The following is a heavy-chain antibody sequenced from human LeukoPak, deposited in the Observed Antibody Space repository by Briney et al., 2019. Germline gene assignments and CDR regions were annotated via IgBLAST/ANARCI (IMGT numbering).Heavy chain of an antibody. V-gene: IGHV1-2*02. CDR1: GYTFTGYY. CDR3: ARADLFSAYCGGDCINWFDP. CDR2: INPNSSGR. J-gene: IGHJ5*02. Sequence: ASVKVSCKASGYTFTGYYMHWVGQAPGQGLEWMGWINPNSSGRSYAQKFQGRVTMTRDTSISTAYMELSRLRSDDTAVHYCARADLFSAYCGGDCINWFDPWGQGTLVTVSS. D-gene: IGHD2-21*02.